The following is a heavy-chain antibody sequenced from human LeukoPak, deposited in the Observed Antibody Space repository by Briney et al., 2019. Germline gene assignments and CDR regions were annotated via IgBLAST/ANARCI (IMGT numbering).Heavy chain of an antibody. CDR1: GYTFTSYG. J-gene: IGHJ3*02. V-gene: IGHV1-69*13. CDR3: ARDKQQLGGDKGAFDI. Sequence: SVKVSCKASGYTFTSYGISWVRQAPGQGLEWMGGIIPIFGTANYAQKFQGRVTITADESTSTAYMELSSLRSEDTAVYYCARDKQQLGGDKGAFDIWGQGTMVTVSS. CDR2: IIPIFGTA. D-gene: IGHD6-13*01.